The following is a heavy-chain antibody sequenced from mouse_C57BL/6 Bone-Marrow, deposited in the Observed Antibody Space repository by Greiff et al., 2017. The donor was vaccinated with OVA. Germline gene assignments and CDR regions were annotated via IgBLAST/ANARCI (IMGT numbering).Heavy chain of an antibody. J-gene: IGHJ1*03. CDR2: IDPEDGET. CDR3: ASLSSGYAYFDV. CDR1: GFNIKDYY. V-gene: IGHV14-2*01. D-gene: IGHD3-2*02. Sequence: VHVKQSGAELVKPGASVKLSCTASGFNIKDYYMHWVKQRTEQGLEWIGRIDPEDGETKYAPKFQGKATITADTSSNTAYLQLSSLTSEDTAVYYCASLSSGYAYFDVWGTGTTVTVSS.